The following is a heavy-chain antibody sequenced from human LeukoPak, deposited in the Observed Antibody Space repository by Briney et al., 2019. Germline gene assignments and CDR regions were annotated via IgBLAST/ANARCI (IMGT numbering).Heavy chain of an antibody. CDR2: IYYSGST. CDR3: ARDMYYDSSGYSTNYYYMDV. CDR1: GGSISSGDYY. Sequence: SETLSLTCTVSGGSISSGDYYWCWIRQPPGKGLEWIGYIYYSGSTYYNPSLKSPVIILVDTSNNQFSLKLSSVTAADTAVYYCARDMYYDSSGYSTNYYYMDVWGKGTTVTVSS. J-gene: IGHJ6*03. V-gene: IGHV4-30-4*08. D-gene: IGHD3-22*01.